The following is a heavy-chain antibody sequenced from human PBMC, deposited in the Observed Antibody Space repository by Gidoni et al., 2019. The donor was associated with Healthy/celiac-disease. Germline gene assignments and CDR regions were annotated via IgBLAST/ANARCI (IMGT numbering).Heavy chain of an antibody. CDR3: AKDPHSIPGY. CDR2: ISGSGGST. V-gene: IGHV3-23*01. D-gene: IGHD3-3*02. Sequence: EVQLLEYGGRLVQPGGSLRLSCAASGFTFSSYAMSWVRQAQGKGLEWVSAISGSGGSTYYADSVKGRFTISRDNSKNTRYLQMNRLRAEDTAVYYCAKDPHSIPGYWGQGTLVTVSS. J-gene: IGHJ4*02. CDR1: GFTFSSYA.